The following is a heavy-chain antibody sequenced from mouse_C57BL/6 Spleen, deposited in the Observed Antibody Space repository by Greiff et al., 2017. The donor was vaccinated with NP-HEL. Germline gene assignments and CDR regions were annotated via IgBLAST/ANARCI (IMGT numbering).Heavy chain of an antibody. CDR3: ARRPFYDGYYDWYFDV. CDR2: INPNNGGT. V-gene: IGHV1-18*01. CDR1: GYTFTDYN. D-gene: IGHD2-3*01. Sequence: VQLQQSGPELVKPGASVNIPCKASGYTFTDYNMDWVKQSHGKSLEWIGDINPNNGGTIYNQKFKGKATLTVDKSSSTAYMELRSLTSEDTAVYYCARRPFYDGYYDWYFDVWGTGTTVTVSS. J-gene: IGHJ1*03.